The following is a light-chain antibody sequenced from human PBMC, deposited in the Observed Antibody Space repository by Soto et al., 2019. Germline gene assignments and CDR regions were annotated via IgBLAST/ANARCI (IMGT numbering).Light chain of an antibody. J-gene: IGKJ1*01. CDR2: GAS. Sequence: EIVLTQSPSSLSLSTRETATVSCRASQSVPRHLAWYQQRPGLAPRLLIYGASTRATGIPARFSGSGSGTDFTLTISSLQHEDFVTYYCQQYNDYSTFGQGTKVDI. CDR1: QSVPRH. CDR3: QQYNDYST. V-gene: IGKV3-15*01.